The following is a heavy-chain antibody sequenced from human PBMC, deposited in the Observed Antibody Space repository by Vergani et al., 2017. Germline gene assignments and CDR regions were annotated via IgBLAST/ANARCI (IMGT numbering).Heavy chain of an antibody. CDR3: TRRRYSYGPPARDNAFDI. CDR2: IRSKANSYAT. CDR1: GFTFSGSA. J-gene: IGHJ3*02. Sequence: EVQLVESGGGLVQPGGSLKLSCAASGFTFSGSAMHWVRQASGKGLEWVGRIRSKANSYATAYAASVKGRFTISRDDSKNTAYLQMNSLKTEDTAVYYCTRRRYSYGPPARDNAFDIWGQGTMVTVSS. D-gene: IGHD5-18*01. V-gene: IGHV3-73*02.